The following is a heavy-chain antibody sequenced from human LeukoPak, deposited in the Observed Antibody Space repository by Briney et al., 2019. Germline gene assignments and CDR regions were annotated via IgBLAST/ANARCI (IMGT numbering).Heavy chain of an antibody. J-gene: IGHJ4*02. CDR1: GLTFSNYW. CDR2: NKKEWSEK. D-gene: IGHD6-13*01. Sequence: GGSLRLSCAASGLTFSNYWMTWVRPAPGKALEWVANNKKEWSEKYYLDSVKGRFSISRDNAEKSLYLQMNSLTVEDTAVYQCARGGSSSSWFWIDWGQGTLVTVSS. CDR3: ARGGSSSSWFWID. V-gene: IGHV3-7*04.